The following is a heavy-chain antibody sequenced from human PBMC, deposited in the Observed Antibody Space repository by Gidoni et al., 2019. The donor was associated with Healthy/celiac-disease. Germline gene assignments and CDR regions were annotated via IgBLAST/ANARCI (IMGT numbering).Heavy chain of an antibody. CDR2: SKSKTDGGTT. Sequence: EVQLVESGGGLVKPGGSLRLSCAASGFPFSYAWMSWVRQASGKGLEWVGRSKSKTDGGTTDYAAPVKGRFTISRDDSKNTLHLQMNSLKTEDTAVYYCTLLWFGELVDYWGQGTLVTVSS. V-gene: IGHV3-15*01. D-gene: IGHD3-10*01. J-gene: IGHJ4*02. CDR3: TLLWFGELVDY. CDR1: GFPFSYAW.